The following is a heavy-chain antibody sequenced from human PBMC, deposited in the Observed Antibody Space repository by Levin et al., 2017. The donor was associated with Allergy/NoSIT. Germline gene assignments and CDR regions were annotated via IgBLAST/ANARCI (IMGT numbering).Heavy chain of an antibody. CDR2: ISVSGGST. V-gene: IGHV3-23*01. J-gene: IGHJ4*02. Sequence: GGSLRLSCAASGFTFSSYAMSWVRQAPGKGLEWVSAISVSGGSTYYADSVKGRFTISRDNSKNTLYLQMNSLRAEDTAVYYCAKEEVFWSGYDYYFDYWGQGTLVTVSS. CDR3: AKEEVFWSGYDYYFDY. D-gene: IGHD3-3*01. CDR1: GFTFSSYA.